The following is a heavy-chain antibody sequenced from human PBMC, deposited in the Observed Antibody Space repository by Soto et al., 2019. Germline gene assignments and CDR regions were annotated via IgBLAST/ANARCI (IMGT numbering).Heavy chain of an antibody. Sequence: ASVKVSCKASGYTFTAYQMHWVRQAPGQGLEWMGWINPNSGGTNYDRKFQGRVTMTADTSINTAYMEATRLRFDDTAVYFCARDGDYAYVSYFFDYWGQGALVTVSS. V-gene: IGHV1-2*02. CDR2: INPNSGGT. J-gene: IGHJ4*02. CDR3: ARDGDYAYVSYFFDY. CDR1: GYTFTAYQ. D-gene: IGHD2-21*01.